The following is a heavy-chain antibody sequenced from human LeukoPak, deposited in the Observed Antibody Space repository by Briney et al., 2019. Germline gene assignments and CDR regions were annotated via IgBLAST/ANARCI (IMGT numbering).Heavy chain of an antibody. D-gene: IGHD3-22*01. J-gene: IGHJ4*02. CDR2: INSDGSST. Sequence: GGSLRLSCAASGFTFSSYWMHWVRQAPGKGLVWVSRINSDGSSTSYADSVKGRFTISRDNAKNTLYLQMSSLRAEDTAVYYCVKDLSSSGYYYHYWGQGTLVTVSS. V-gene: IGHV3-74*01. CDR1: GFTFSSYW. CDR3: VKDLSSSGYYYHY.